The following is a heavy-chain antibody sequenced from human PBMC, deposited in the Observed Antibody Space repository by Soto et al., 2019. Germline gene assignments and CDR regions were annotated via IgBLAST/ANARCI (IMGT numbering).Heavy chain of an antibody. Sequence: QVQLVESGGGVVQPGRSLRLSCAASGFTFSSYAMHWVRQAPGKGLEWVAVISYDGSNEYYADSVKGRFTISRDNSKNTLYLQMNGLRAEETAVCYCARDRGSRGGWNYYGMDVWGQGTTVTVSS. D-gene: IGHD2-15*01. CDR3: ARDRGSRGGWNYYGMDV. CDR1: GFTFSSYA. CDR2: ISYDGSNE. V-gene: IGHV3-30-3*01. J-gene: IGHJ6*02.